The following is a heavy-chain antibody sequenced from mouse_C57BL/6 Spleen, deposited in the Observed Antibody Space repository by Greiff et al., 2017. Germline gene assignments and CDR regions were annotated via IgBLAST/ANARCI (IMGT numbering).Heavy chain of an antibody. CDR2: IYPRSGNT. J-gene: IGHJ1*03. CDR1: GYTFTSYG. CDR3: ARDRGSSSRYFDV. Sequence: QVQLQQSGAELARPGASVKLSCKASGYTFTSYGISWVKQRTGQGLEWIGEIYPRSGNTYYNEKFKGKATLTADKSSSTAYMELRSLTSEDSAVYFCARDRGSSSRYFDVWGTGTTVTVSS. V-gene: IGHV1-81*01. D-gene: IGHD1-1*01.